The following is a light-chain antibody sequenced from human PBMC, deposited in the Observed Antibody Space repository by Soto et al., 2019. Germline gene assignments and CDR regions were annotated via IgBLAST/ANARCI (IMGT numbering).Light chain of an antibody. V-gene: IGKV2-30*01. CDR3: MQGTHWPPT. J-gene: IGKJ1*01. CDR2: KAS. CDR1: RSLVYSDGNAY. Sequence: DVVMTQSPLSLPVTLRQPASISCRSSRSLVYSDGNAYLNWFHQRPGQSPRRLIYKASNRDSGVPDRFSGSGSGTDFTLHINRVEAEDVGVYYCMQGTHWPPTFGRGTRVEIE.